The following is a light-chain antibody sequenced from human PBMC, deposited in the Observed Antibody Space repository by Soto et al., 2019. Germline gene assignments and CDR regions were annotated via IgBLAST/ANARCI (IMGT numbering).Light chain of an antibody. CDR3: HSYTRSSTLVV. V-gene: IGLV2-14*01. CDR2: EVN. J-gene: IGLJ2*01. Sequence: QSVLTQPASVSGSPGQSITISCTGTSTDVGDCKYVSWYQHHPGKAPKLMIYEVNNRPSGVSDRFSGSKSGTTASLAITGLQAEDEADYYCHSYTRSSTLVVFGGGTKLTVL. CDR1: STDVGDCKY.